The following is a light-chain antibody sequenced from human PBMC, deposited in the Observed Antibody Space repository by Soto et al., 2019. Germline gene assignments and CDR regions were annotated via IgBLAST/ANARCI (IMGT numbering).Light chain of an antibody. J-gene: IGLJ3*02. CDR1: NSNLGAGYD. CDR3: QAFGDSLTSFV. V-gene: IGLV1-40*01. Sequence: QSVLTQPPSVSGAPGQRVTISCTGNNSNLGAGYDVHWYQQLPGAAPKLVIFGNRNRPSGVPERFSGSKSGTSASLAITGVQGEDGADYFFQAFGDSLTSFVFGGGTKLTVL. CDR2: GNR.